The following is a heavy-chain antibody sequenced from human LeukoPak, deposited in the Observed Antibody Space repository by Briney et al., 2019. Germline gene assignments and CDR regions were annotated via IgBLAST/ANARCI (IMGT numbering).Heavy chain of an antibody. CDR3: AKGVLSPVIVPFDF. D-gene: IGHD2/OR15-2a*01. CDR2: ISTSGGST. V-gene: IGHV3-23*01. Sequence: SGGSLRLSCAASGLTFSNYAVTWVRPAPGKGLEWVSAISTSGGSTFYADSVKGRFTISRDNSKNTVYLQRNSLRAEDTAVYYCAKGVLSPVIVPFDFWGQGTLVTVSS. J-gene: IGHJ4*02. CDR1: GLTFSNYA.